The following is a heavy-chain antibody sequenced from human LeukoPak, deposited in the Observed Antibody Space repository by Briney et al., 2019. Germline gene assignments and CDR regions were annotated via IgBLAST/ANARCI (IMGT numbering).Heavy chain of an antibody. D-gene: IGHD5-18*01. CDR2: VHSGGST. J-gene: IGHJ5*02. CDR1: GLTVGGNY. Sequence: GGSLRLSCAASGLTVGGNYMSWVRQAPGEGLEWVSVVHSGGSTYYADSVKGRFTISRDSTKDTLFLQMNSLRAEDTAVYYCARERGYQFDPWGQGTLVTVSS. CDR3: ARERGYQFDP. V-gene: IGHV3-66*02.